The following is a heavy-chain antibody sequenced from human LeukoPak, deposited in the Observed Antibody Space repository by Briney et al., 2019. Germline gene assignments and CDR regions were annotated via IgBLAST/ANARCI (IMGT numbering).Heavy chain of an antibody. D-gene: IGHD2-2*01. J-gene: IGHJ4*02. CDR3: ATQSSSFNY. V-gene: IGHV3-53*01. Sequence: GGSLRLSCTVSGFNVSGKHMSWVRQAPGKGLEWVSVIYSGGTTYYADSVKGRFTISRDNSRETLYLQMNSLRVNDTAVYYGATQSSSFNYWGQGTLVTVSS. CDR2: IYSGGTT. CDR1: GFNVSGKH.